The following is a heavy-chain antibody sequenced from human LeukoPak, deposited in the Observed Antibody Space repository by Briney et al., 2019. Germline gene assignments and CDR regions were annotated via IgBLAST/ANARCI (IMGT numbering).Heavy chain of an antibody. Sequence: PSETLSLTCTVSGGSISSSIYYWGWIRQPPGKGLEWIGSIYYSGSTYYNPSLKSRVTISVDTSKTQFSLKLSSVTAADTAVYYCARDQRGGDFDFDYWGQGTPVTVSS. CDR1: GGSISSSIYY. D-gene: IGHD3-16*01. V-gene: IGHV4-39*07. CDR3: ARDQRGGDFDFDY. J-gene: IGHJ4*02. CDR2: IYYSGST.